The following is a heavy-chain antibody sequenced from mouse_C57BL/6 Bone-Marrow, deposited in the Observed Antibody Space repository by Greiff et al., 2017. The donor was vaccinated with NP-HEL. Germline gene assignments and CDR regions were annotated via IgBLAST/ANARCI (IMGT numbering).Heavy chain of an antibody. Sequence: EVNVVESGEGLVKPGGSLKLSCAASGFTFSSYAMSWVRQTPEKRLEWVAYISSGGDYTYYADTVKGRFTLSRDNARNTLYLQMSSLKSEDTAMYYCTRPPQYYYGSGFAYWGQGTLVTVSA. D-gene: IGHD1-1*01. V-gene: IGHV5-9-1*02. CDR1: GFTFSSYA. CDR3: TRPPQYYYGSGFAY. J-gene: IGHJ3*01. CDR2: ISSGGDYT.